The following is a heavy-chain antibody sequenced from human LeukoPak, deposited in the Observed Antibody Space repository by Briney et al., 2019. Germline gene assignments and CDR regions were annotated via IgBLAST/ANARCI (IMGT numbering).Heavy chain of an antibody. CDR3: ATGIEMATIPSDY. V-gene: IGHV3-30*03. CDR2: ISYDGSNK. D-gene: IGHD5-24*01. J-gene: IGHJ4*02. Sequence: GRSLRLSCAASGFTFSSYGMHWVRQAPAKGLEWVAVISYDGSNKYYADSVKGRFTISRDNSKNTLYLQMNSLRAEDTAVYYCATGIEMATIPSDYWGQGTLVTVSS. CDR1: GFTFSSYG.